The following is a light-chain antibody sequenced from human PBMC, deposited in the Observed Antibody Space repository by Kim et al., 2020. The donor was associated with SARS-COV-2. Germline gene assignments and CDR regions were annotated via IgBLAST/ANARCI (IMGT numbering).Light chain of an antibody. CDR1: SNDVGSYDR. Sequence: QSALTQPPSVSGSPGQSVTISCTGTSNDVGSYDRVSWYQQPPGTAPKLMIYEVRNRPSGVPDRFSGSKSDNTASLTISGLQAEDEADYYCSSYTTSSTWVFVGGTQLTVL. CDR3: SSYTTSSTWV. V-gene: IGLV2-18*02. J-gene: IGLJ3*02. CDR2: EVR.